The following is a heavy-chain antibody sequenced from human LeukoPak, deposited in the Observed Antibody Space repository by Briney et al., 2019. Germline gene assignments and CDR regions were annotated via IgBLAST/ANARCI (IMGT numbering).Heavy chain of an antibody. V-gene: IGHV1-2*04. CDR3: ARTRVAATGELGY. Sequence: ASVKVSCKASGYTFTGYYMHWVRQAPGQGLEWMGWINPNSGGTNYAQKFQGWVTMTRDTSISTAYMEPSRLRSDDTAVYYCARTRVAATGELGYWGQGTLVTVSS. D-gene: IGHD2-15*01. J-gene: IGHJ4*02. CDR2: INPNSGGT. CDR1: GYTFTGYY.